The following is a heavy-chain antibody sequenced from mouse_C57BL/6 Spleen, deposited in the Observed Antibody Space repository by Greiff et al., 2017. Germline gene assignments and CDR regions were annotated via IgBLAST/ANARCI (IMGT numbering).Heavy chain of an antibody. V-gene: IGHV1-54*01. CDR2: INPGSGGT. CDR1: GYAFTNYL. J-gene: IGHJ3*01. CDR3: ARATVVEGAWFAY. Sequence: QVQLQQSGAELVRPGTSVKVSCKASGYAFTNYLIEWVKQRPGQGLEWIGVINPGSGGTNYNEKFKGKATLTADKSSSTAYMQLSRLASEDSAVYFCARATVVEGAWFAYWGQGALVTVSA. D-gene: IGHD1-1*01.